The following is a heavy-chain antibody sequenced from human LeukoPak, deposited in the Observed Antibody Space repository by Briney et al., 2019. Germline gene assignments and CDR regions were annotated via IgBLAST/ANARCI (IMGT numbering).Heavy chain of an antibody. CDR1: GYTLTELS. D-gene: IGHD1-26*01. Sequence: GASVKVPCKVSGYTLTELSMHWVRQAPGKGLEWMGGFDPEDGETIYAQKFQGRVTMTEDTSTDTAYMELSSLRSEDTAVYYCATSAPPWEYYYYYMDVWGKGTTVTVSS. V-gene: IGHV1-24*01. J-gene: IGHJ6*03. CDR3: ATSAPPWEYYYYYMDV. CDR2: FDPEDGET.